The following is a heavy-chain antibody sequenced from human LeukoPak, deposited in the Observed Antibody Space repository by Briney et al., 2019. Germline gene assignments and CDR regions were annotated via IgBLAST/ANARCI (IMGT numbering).Heavy chain of an antibody. Sequence: SVKVSCKASGGTFSSYAISWVRQAPGQGLEWMGGIIPIFGTANYAQKFQGRVTITADESTSTAYMELSSLRSEDTAVYYCARVAVRGVPKNYYYYYGMDVWGQGTTVTVSS. J-gene: IGHJ6*02. CDR1: GGTFSSYA. D-gene: IGHD3-10*01. CDR2: IIPIFGTA. CDR3: ARVAVRGVPKNYYYYYGMDV. V-gene: IGHV1-69*13.